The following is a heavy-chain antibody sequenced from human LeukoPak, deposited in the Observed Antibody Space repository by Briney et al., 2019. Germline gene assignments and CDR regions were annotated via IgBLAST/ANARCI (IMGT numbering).Heavy chain of an antibody. CDR3: AKWWIQRFYADAFDI. V-gene: IGHV3-23*01. CDR2: ISGSGGST. D-gene: IGHD5-18*01. CDR1: GFTFSSYA. Sequence: GGSLRLSCAASGFTFSSYAMRWVRQAPGKGLEWVSAISGSGGSTYYADSVKGRFTISRDNSKNTLYLQMNSLRAEDTAVYYCAKWWIQRFYADAFDIWGQGTMVTVSS. J-gene: IGHJ3*02.